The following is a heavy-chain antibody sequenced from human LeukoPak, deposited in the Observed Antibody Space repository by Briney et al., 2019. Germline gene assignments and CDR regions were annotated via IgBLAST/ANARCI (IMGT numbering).Heavy chain of an antibody. CDR2: VRSDGTGP. V-gene: IGHV3-74*03. Sequence: GGSLGLSCAASGFTFSSYWMHWVRQVPGKGLMWVSRVRSDGTGPTYAASVKGRFTTSRDNAKNTLYLQMNSLRAEDTAVYYCAKDPHSSGWSIPYYYYGMDVWGQGTTVTVSS. CDR1: GFTFSSYW. CDR3: AKDPHSSGWSIPYYYYGMDV. J-gene: IGHJ6*02. D-gene: IGHD6-19*01.